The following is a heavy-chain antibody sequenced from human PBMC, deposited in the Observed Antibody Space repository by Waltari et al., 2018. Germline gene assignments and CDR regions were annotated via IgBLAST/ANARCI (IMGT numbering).Heavy chain of an antibody. J-gene: IGHJ6*02. CDR3: AKAGVAVAGSYYYYGMDV. V-gene: IGHV3-23*01. D-gene: IGHD6-19*01. CDR2: ISGSGGST. Sequence: EVQLLESGGGLVQPGGSLRLSCAASGFTFSSYAMSWVRQAPGQGLEWVSAISGSGGSTYYADSVKGRFTISRDNSKNTLYLQMNSLRAEDTAVYYCAKAGVAVAGSYYYYGMDVWGQGTTVTVSS. CDR1: GFTFSSYA.